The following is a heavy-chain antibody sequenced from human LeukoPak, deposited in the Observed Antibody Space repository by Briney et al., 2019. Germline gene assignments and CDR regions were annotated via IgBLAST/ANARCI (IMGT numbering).Heavy chain of an antibody. CDR1: GGSISSYY. J-gene: IGHJ4*02. CDR3: ARSESTVTNFDY. Sequence: SETLSLTCTVSGGSISSYYWSWIRQPAGKGLEWIGRIYTSGSTNYNPSLKSRVTMSVDTSKNQFSLKLSSVTGADTAVYYCARSESTVTNFDYWGQGTLVTVSS. V-gene: IGHV4-4*07. D-gene: IGHD4-17*01. CDR2: IYTSGST.